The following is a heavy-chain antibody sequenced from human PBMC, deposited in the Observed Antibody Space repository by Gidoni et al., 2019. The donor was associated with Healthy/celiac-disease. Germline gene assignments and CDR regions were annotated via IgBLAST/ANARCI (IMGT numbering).Heavy chain of an antibody. J-gene: IGHJ5*02. Sequence: EVQLLESGGGLVQPGGSLRLSCAASGFTFSNYAMTWVRQAPGKGLEWVSTISVSGSSTYNADSVKDRFTISRDNSKNTLYLQMKSLRAEDTAVYYCAKGGLGYNWFDPWGQGTLVTVS. V-gene: IGHV3-23*01. CDR1: GFTFSNYA. CDR3: AKGGLGYNWFDP. CDR2: ISVSGSST. D-gene: IGHD3-16*01.